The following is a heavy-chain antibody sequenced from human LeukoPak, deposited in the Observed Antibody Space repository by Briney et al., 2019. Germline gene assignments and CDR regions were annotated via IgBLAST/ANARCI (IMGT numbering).Heavy chain of an antibody. V-gene: IGHV3-23*01. Sequence: SGGSLRLSCAASEFTFSNYAMNWVRQAPGKGLEWVSAISDTGGSTYDADSVKGRFTISRDNSKNTLYLQMNSLRAEDTAVYYCAKDTSIGRYCTNGVCSAFDYWGQGTLVTVSS. D-gene: IGHD2-8*01. J-gene: IGHJ4*02. CDR1: EFTFSNYA. CDR2: ISDTGGST. CDR3: AKDTSIGRYCTNGVCSAFDY.